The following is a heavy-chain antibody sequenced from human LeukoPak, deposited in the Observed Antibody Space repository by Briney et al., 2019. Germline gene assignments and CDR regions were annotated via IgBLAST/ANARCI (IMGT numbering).Heavy chain of an antibody. J-gene: IGHJ4*02. CDR1: GGSISNGDHY. D-gene: IGHD3-3*01. Sequence: PSETLSLTCTVSGGSISNGDHYWSWIRQHPGKGLEWIGHIYYSGSTYYNPSLKSRGIISVETSKNQFSLKLSSVTAADTAVYYCARGTVGYYDFWSGYPYFDYWGQGTLVTVSS. V-gene: IGHV4-31*03. CDR3: ARGTVGYYDFWSGYPYFDY. CDR2: IYYSGST.